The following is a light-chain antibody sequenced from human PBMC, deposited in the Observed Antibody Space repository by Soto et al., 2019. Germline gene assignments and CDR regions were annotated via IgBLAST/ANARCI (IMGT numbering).Light chain of an antibody. Sequence: EIVLTQSPGTLSLSPGERATLSCRASQTVSSNYLAWCQQRPGQAPRLLIYGASTRATGIPSRFSGSGSGTEFTLTISSLQSEDFAVYSCQQYNNWPPITFGQGTRLEIK. V-gene: IGKV3-15*01. CDR1: QTVSSN. CDR2: GAS. J-gene: IGKJ5*01. CDR3: QQYNNWPPIT.